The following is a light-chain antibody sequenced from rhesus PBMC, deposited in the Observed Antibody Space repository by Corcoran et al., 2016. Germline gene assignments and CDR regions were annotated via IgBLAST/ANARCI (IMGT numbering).Light chain of an antibody. CDR2: DVS. J-gene: IGLJ6*01. CDR1: SRDIGGYNR. Sequence: QTALTQPRAVSGSPGQSDTISCTGTSRDIGGYNRVSWYQQHPGKAPRLMIYDVSKRPSGVSDRFSGSKSGNTASLTISGLQAEDEADYYCSSYAGSNTFVFGSGTKLTVL. V-gene: IGLV2-23*02. CDR3: SSYAGSNTFV.